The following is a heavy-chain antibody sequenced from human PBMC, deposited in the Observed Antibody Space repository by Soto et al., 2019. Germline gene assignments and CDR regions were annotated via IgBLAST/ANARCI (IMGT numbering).Heavy chain of an antibody. D-gene: IGHD3-10*01. CDR3: ARGPHRITMVRGYGY. Sequence: SETLSLTCAVSGGSISSGGYSWSWIRQPPGKGLEWIGYIYHSGSTYYNPSLKSRVTISVDRSKNQFSLKLSSVTAADTAVYYCARGPHRITMVRGYGYWGQGTLVTVSS. J-gene: IGHJ4*02. V-gene: IGHV4-30-2*01. CDR1: GGSISSGGYS. CDR2: IYHSGST.